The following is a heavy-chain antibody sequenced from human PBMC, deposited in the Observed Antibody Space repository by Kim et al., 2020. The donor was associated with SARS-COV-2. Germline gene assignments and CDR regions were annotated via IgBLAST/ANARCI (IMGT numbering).Heavy chain of an antibody. V-gene: IGHV4-4*07. CDR3: ARGGRPAYYYYGMDV. J-gene: IGHJ6*02. Sequence: NPSLQTRVTMSVDTSKNQFSLNLTSVTAADTAVYYCARGGRPAYYYYGMDVWGQGTTVTVSS. D-gene: IGHD3-16*01.